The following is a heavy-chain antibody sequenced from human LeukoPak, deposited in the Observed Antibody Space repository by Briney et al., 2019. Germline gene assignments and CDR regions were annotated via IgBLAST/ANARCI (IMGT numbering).Heavy chain of an antibody. CDR1: GFTFDDFA. J-gene: IGHJ4*02. CDR2: ISWHSGSI. V-gene: IGHV3-9*01. CDR3: AKDISYDSSGYYYAYFDY. D-gene: IGHD3-22*01. Sequence: SLRLSCAASGFTFDDFAMQWVRHASGKGLEWVSGISWHSGSIGYAESVKRRFTISRDNAKNSLYVQMNWLRAEDTALYYCAKDISYDSSGYYYAYFDYWGQGTLVTVSS.